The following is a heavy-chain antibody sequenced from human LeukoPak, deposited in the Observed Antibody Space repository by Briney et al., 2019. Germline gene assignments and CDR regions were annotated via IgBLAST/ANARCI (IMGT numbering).Heavy chain of an antibody. V-gene: IGHV3-7*03. D-gene: IGHD3-3*01. Sequence: GGSLRLSCAASGFIVSSNYMSWVRQAPGKGLEWVANIKQDGSVKNSVDSMKGRFTISRDNSKNTLYLQMNSLRAEDTAVYYCAKPSLESRYYDFWSGYYVDYWGQGTLVTVSS. CDR2: IKQDGSVK. CDR3: AKPSLESRYYDFWSGYYVDY. J-gene: IGHJ4*02. CDR1: GFIVSSNY.